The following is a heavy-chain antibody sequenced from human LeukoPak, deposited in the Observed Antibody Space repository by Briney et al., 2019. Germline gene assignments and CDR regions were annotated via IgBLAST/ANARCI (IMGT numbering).Heavy chain of an antibody. CDR2: ISSSSSYI. J-gene: IGHJ4*02. CDR3: AKDIDDILTPYFDY. V-gene: IGHV3-21*04. D-gene: IGHD3-9*01. Sequence: NTGGSLRLSCAASGFTFSSYSMNWVRQAPGKGLEWVSSISSSSSYIYYADSVKGRFTISRDNAKNSLYLQMNSLRAEDTALYYCAKDIDDILTPYFDYWGQGTLVTVSS. CDR1: GFTFSSYS.